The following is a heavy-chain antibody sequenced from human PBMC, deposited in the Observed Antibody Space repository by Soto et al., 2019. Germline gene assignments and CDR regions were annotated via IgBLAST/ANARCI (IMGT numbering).Heavy chain of an antibody. D-gene: IGHD6-13*01. Sequence: SMKVSCKTSGGTFSSYAISWVRQAPGQRLEWMGGIIPIFGPSNYAQKLKRSVTITAHESRRTAHSELSSLRSEDPAVYSCARNPLYSRNWYRGGGYGQDDWGRGTTVTESS. J-gene: IGHJ6*02. CDR1: GGTFSSYA. V-gene: IGHV1-69*13. CDR3: ARNPLYSRNWYRGGGYGQDD. CDR2: IIPIFGPS.